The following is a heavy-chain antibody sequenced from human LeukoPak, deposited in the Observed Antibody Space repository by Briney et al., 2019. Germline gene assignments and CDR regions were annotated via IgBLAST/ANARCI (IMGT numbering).Heavy chain of an antibody. CDR2: INSDGSST. V-gene: IGHV3-74*01. CDR1: RFSFNTYW. Sequence: GGSLRPSCAASRFSFNTYWMHWVRQASGMGLVWVSRINSDGSSTSYADSVKGRFTISRDNAKNTLYLQMNNLRAEDTAVYYCVRGRYYFDYWGQGTLVTVSS. J-gene: IGHJ4*02. D-gene: IGHD5-24*01. CDR3: VRGRYYFDY.